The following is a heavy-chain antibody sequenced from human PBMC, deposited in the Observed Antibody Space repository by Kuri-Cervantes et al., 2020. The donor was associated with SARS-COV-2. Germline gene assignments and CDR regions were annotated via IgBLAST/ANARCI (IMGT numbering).Heavy chain of an antibody. V-gene: IGHV3-23*01. Sequence: GESLKISCAASGSTFSSYAMSWVRQAPGKGLEWVSAISGSGGSTYYADSVKGRFTISRDNSKNTLYLQMNSLRAEDTAVYFCAKTDVGWGANFDYWGQGTLVTVSS. CDR3: AKTDVGWGANFDY. CDR1: GSTFSSYA. D-gene: IGHD1-26*01. J-gene: IGHJ4*02. CDR2: ISGSGGST.